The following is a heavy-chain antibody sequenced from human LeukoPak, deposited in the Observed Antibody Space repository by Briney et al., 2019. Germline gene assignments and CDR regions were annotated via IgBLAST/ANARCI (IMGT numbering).Heavy chain of an antibody. J-gene: IGHJ4*02. CDR2: ISGSGNSA. V-gene: IGHV3-23*01. D-gene: IGHD4-17*01. CDR3: AKSPGIGNYGDYYLHY. CDR1: GFTFSSYS. Sequence: GGSLRLSCVASGFTFSSYSMNWVRQAPGKGLEWVSSISGSGNSAYPDYVRGRFTISRDNSKNTLYLQMNSLRAEDTAVYYCAKSPGIGNYGDYYLHYWGQGTLVTVSS.